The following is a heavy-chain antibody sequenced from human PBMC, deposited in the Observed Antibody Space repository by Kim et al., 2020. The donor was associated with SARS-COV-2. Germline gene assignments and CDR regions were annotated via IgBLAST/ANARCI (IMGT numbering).Heavy chain of an antibody. CDR1: GFTFSSYA. CDR3: APEEVYDILTGYYPNY. J-gene: IGHJ4*02. Sequence: GGSLRLSCAASGFTFSSYAMSWVRQAPGKGLEWVSAISGSGGSTYYADSVKGRFTISRDNSKNTLYLQMNSLRAEDTAVYYCAPEEVYDILTGYYPNYWGQGTLVTVSS. D-gene: IGHD3-9*01. CDR2: ISGSGGST. V-gene: IGHV3-23*01.